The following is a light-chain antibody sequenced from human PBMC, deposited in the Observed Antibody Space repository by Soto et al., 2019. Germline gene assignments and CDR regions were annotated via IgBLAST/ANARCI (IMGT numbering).Light chain of an antibody. CDR1: SSDVGGYNY. CDR3: CSYAGSYTLV. V-gene: IGLV2-11*01. Sequence: QSALTQPRSVSGSPGQAVTISCTGTSSDVGGYNYVSWYQQPPGKAPKLMIYDVSKWPSGVPDRFSGSKSGNTASLTISGLQAEDEADYYCCSYAGSYTLVFGGGTKLTVL. J-gene: IGLJ2*01. CDR2: DVS.